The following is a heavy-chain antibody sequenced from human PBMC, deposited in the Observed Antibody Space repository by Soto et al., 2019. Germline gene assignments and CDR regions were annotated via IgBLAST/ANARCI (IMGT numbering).Heavy chain of an antibody. CDR3: ARQTYYYDSNANYQYCFDS. V-gene: IGHV5-10-1*01. Sequence: PGESLKISCKGSGYSFTGYWISWVRQMPGKGLEWMGRIDPSDSYTNYSPSFQGHVTISAAKSISTAYLQWSSLKASDTAMYYCARQTYYYDSNANYQYCFDSWGQGTLVTVSS. CDR1: GYSFTGYW. CDR2: IDPSDSYT. D-gene: IGHD3-22*01. J-gene: IGHJ4*02.